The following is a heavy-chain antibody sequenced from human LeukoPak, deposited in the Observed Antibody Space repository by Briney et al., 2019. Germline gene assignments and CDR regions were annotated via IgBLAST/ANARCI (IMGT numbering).Heavy chain of an antibody. Sequence: PGGSLRLSCAASGFTVSSNYMSWVRQAPGKGLEWVSVIYSGGSTYYADSVKGRFTFSRDNSKNTLYLQMNSLRAEDTAVYYCARSHSRYYFDYWGQGTLVTVSS. CDR2: IYSGGST. V-gene: IGHV3-66*02. CDR3: ARSHSRYYFDY. CDR1: GFTVSSNY. J-gene: IGHJ4*02.